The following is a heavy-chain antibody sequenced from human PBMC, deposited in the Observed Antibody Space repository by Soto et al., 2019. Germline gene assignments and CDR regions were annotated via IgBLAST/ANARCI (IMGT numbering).Heavy chain of an antibody. V-gene: IGHV3-48*02. CDR1: GFPFSFYS. CDR3: ARDGKGAAYTHGPYYFDY. J-gene: IGHJ4*02. Sequence: GGSLRLSCAASGFPFSFYSMNWVRQAPWKGLEWISYITSTSSAINYADSVRGRFTISRDNAMRSLFLHMNSLRDEDTAVYYCARDGKGAAYTHGPYYFDYWGQGALVTVSS. CDR2: ITSTSSAI. D-gene: IGHD1-1*01.